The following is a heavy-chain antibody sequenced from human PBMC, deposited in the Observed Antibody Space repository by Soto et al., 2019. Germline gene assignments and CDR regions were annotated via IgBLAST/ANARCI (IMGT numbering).Heavy chain of an antibody. CDR2: IYYSGST. CDR3: ARGRKPYSGYDYVQPRGPGIAVAGRGGLDY. D-gene: IGHD6-19*01. CDR1: GGSISSGGYY. Sequence: SETLSLTCTVSGGSISSGGYYWSWIRQHPGKGLEWIGYIYYSGSTYYNPSLKSRVTISVDTSKNQFSLKLSSVTAADTAVYYCARGRKPYSGYDYVQPRGPGIAVAGRGGLDYWGQGTLVTVSS. J-gene: IGHJ4*02. V-gene: IGHV4-31*03.